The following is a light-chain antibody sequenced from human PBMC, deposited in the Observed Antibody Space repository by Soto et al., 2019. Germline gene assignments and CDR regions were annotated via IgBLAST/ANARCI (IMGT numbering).Light chain of an antibody. J-gene: IGLJ1*01. CDR2: GVS. V-gene: IGLV2-14*01. CDR3: SSYTIFTTYV. Sequence: PASVSASPGQSLTISCTGTSSDVGAYSFVSWFQQHPGKAPKLIIYGVSDRPSGVSNRFSGSKSGNTASLTISGLQAEDEADYYCSSYTIFTTYVFGTGTKVTVL. CDR1: SSDVGAYSF.